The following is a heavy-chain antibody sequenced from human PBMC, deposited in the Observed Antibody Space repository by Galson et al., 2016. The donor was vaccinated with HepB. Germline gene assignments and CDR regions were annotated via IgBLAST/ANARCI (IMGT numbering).Heavy chain of an antibody. Sequence: CAISGDSVSSNSAGWNWIRQSPSRGLEWLGRTFHRSNWQNDYAESVKSRITINPDISKNQFYLQLNSVPPDDTAVYYCARSYLLGRGFGWWGQGTLVTVSS. J-gene: IGHJ4*02. CDR3: ARSYLLGRGFGW. CDR1: GDSVSSNSAG. D-gene: IGHD7-27*01. CDR2: TFHRSNWQN. V-gene: IGHV6-1*01.